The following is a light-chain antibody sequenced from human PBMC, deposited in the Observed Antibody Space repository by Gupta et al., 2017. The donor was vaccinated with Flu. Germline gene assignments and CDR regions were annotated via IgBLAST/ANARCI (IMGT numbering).Light chain of an antibody. CDR2: EGS. Sequence: VMSPSPLSLFVTLGQAASRSCRSSQSLVYKNGITYLGWFQQRPGQSPSRLIYEGSMRDCGDPDRFSGSGSVSDFTLKSSRGEDEDVGVYYCMRCIHPWTFGQGTTMDI. V-gene: IGKV2-30*01. CDR1: QSLVYKNGITY. J-gene: IGKJ2*02. CDR3: MRCIHPWT.